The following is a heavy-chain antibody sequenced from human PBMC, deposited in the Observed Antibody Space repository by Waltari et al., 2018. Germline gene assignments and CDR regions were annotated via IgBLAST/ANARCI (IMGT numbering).Heavy chain of an antibody. Sequence: EVQLLESGGGLVQPGGSLRLCCAASGFTLSSDDMNWVRQAPGKGLEWVSYITNSGGSTYHADSVKGRFTISRDNSKNMLYLQMNSLRAEDTAVYYCVKYSGFDYFFDYWGQGTLVTVSS. CDR3: VKYSGFDYFFDY. D-gene: IGHD5-12*01. CDR2: ITNSGGST. V-gene: IGHV3-23*01. J-gene: IGHJ4*02. CDR1: GFTLSSDD.